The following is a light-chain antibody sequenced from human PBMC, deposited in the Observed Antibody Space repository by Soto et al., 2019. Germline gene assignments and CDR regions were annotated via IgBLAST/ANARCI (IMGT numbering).Light chain of an antibody. Sequence: QSVLTQPRSVPGSPGQSVTISCTGTSSDVGGYKYVSWYQQHPGKAPKLMIYDVNKRPSGVPDRFSGSKSGNTASLTISGLQAEDEADYYCCSYAGSYTLVFGGGTKLTVL. J-gene: IGLJ2*01. V-gene: IGLV2-11*01. CDR3: CSYAGSYTLV. CDR2: DVN. CDR1: SSDVGGYKY.